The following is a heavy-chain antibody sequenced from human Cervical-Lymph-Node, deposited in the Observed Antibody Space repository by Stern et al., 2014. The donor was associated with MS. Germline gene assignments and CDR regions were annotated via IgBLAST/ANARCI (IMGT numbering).Heavy chain of an antibody. CDR1: GYTFTSHY. J-gene: IGHJ4*02. CDR2: INPSGDSA. CDR3: ASGTGSKRPTGNY. V-gene: IGHV1-46*01. D-gene: IGHD3/OR15-3a*01. Sequence: VQLLESGAEVKKPGASVKVSCKASGYTFTSHYMHWVRQAPGQGLEWVGIINPSGDSASYAQKFQGRVTMTRDTSTNNVYMELSSLRSEDTAVYYCASGTGSKRPTGNYWGQGTLVTVSS.